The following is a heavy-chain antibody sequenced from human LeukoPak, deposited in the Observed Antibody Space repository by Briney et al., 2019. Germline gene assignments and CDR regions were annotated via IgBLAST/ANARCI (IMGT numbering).Heavy chain of an antibody. CDR1: GFTFSSYW. D-gene: IGHD3-16*01. CDR3: AKGGGGRLIYYYYMDV. V-gene: IGHV3-9*03. Sequence: GGSLRLSCAASGFTFSSYWMHWVRQAPGKGLEWVSGTTWNSDNIEYADSVKGRFTISRDNAKNSLYLQMNSLRAEDMALYYCAKGGGGRLIYYYYMDVWGKGTTVTVSS. CDR2: TTWNSDNI. J-gene: IGHJ6*03.